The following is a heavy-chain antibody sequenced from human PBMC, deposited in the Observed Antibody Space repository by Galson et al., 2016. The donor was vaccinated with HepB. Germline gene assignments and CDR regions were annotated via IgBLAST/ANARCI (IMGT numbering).Heavy chain of an antibody. CDR3: ARSGGKTGITYLDP. V-gene: IGHV1-18*01. D-gene: IGHD1-7*01. CDR1: GYTFIAYG. CDR2: ISAYNGNT. Sequence: SVKVSCKASGYTFIAYGITWVRQAPGQGLEWMGWISAYNGNTNSAQMLQGRVTMTTDTSTSTAYMELRSLRSDDTAVYYCARSGGKTGITYLDPWGQGTLLTVSS. J-gene: IGHJ5*02.